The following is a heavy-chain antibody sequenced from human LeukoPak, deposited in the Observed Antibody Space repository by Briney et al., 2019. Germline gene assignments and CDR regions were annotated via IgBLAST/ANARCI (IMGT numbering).Heavy chain of an antibody. CDR3: ARGIAVAPMANWFDP. J-gene: IGHJ5*02. D-gene: IGHD6-19*01. CDR1: GYTFISYG. CDR2: INNGNT. Sequence: ASVKVSCRAGGYTFISYGLSWVRQAPGQGLEWMGWINNGNTLYAENLQGRLTLTTDTSTSTAYMELRSLRSDDTAVYYCARGIAVAPMANWFDPWGQGTLVTVSS. V-gene: IGHV1-18*01.